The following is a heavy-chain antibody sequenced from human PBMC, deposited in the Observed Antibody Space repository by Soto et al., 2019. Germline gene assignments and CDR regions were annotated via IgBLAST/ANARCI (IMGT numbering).Heavy chain of an antibody. J-gene: IGHJ4*02. V-gene: IGHV3-23*01. CDR2: ISGGGSSK. CDR3: AKDVRPWLAHYYFDY. D-gene: IGHD6-19*01. Sequence: GGSLRLSCAASGFTFSSYSMNWVRQAPGKGLEWVAVISGGGSSKYYADSVKGRFTISRDNSKNTLYLQMNSLRAEDTAVYYCAKDVRPWLAHYYFDYWGQGTLVTVSS. CDR1: GFTFSSYS.